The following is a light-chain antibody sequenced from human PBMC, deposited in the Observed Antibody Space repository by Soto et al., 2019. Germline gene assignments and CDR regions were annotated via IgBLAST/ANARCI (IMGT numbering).Light chain of an antibody. CDR1: QSVSTY. CDR2: DTS. Sequence: LVLRQSPVTLSLSPGDRATLSCRASQSVSTYLAWYRQTPGQAPRLLIYDTSNRATGVPPRFSGSRSGTDFTLTISNVEPEDFAVFYCHQRNTFGQGTRLEI. CDR3: HQRNT. V-gene: IGKV3-11*01. J-gene: IGKJ5*01.